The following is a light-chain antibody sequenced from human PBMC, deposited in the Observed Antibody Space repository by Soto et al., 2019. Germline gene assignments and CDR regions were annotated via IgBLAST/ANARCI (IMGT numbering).Light chain of an antibody. V-gene: IGKV3-15*01. CDR3: QQCNHSPHT. J-gene: IGKJ4*01. CDR1: QSISSN. CDR2: DAS. Sequence: EIPVAQSPATLSLSPGERATLSCLASQSISSNLAWYQQKPGQAPRLLIYDASTRATDVPDRFIGSGSGTDFTLTISRLQSGDFAVYYCQQCNHSPHTFGEGTKVDI.